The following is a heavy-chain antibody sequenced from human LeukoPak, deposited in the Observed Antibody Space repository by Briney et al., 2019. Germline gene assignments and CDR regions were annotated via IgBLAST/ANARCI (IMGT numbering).Heavy chain of an antibody. J-gene: IGHJ4*02. Sequence: SETLSLTCTVSGGSISSSSYSWGWIRQPPGKGLEWIGSIYYSGSTYYNPSLKSRVTISVDTSKNQFSLKLSSVTAADTAVYYCARLTFGGGNYWGQGTLVTVSS. CDR3: ARLTFGGGNY. D-gene: IGHD3-10*01. V-gene: IGHV4-39*01. CDR1: GGSISSSSYS. CDR2: IYYSGST.